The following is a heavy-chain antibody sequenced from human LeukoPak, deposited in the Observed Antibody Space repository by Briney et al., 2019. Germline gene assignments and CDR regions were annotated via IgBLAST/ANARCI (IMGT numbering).Heavy chain of an antibody. D-gene: IGHD3-22*01. CDR1: GFTFSGYG. Sequence: GGSLRLSCEASGFTFSGYGMHWVRQAPGKGLEWVAVISYDGSTKYYADSVKGRFTISRDKSKNTLYLQMNSLRAEDTAVYYCAKDRDYDSSGYYGNYWGQGTLVTVSS. V-gene: IGHV3-30*18. J-gene: IGHJ4*02. CDR2: ISYDGSTK. CDR3: AKDRDYDSSGYYGNY.